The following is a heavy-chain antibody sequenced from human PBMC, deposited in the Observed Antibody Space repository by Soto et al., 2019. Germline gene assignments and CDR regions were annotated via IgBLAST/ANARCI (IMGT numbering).Heavy chain of an antibody. J-gene: IGHJ5*02. D-gene: IGHD1-26*01. V-gene: IGHV3-33*01. CDR1: GFTFSNYA. CDR2: IWSDGSNK. CDR3: ARDQTGSYPYNWFDP. Sequence: QVQLVESGGGVVQPGRSLSLSCAASGFTFSNYAIHWVRQAPGKGLEWVSVIWSDGSNKYYTDSVKGRFPISRDNSKNTVHLQMNSLRAEDTAVYYCARDQTGSYPYNWFDPWGQGTLVTVSS.